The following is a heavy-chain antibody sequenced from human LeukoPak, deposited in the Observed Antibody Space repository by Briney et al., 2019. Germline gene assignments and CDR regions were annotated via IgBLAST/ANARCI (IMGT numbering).Heavy chain of an antibody. CDR3: ATTAAAGTRLAWFDP. CDR2: VYYSGST. Sequence: PSETLSLTCSVSGGSMTTYYWGWVRQPPMKGLEFIGFVYYSGSTYYNPFLESRVTISVDKSKNQFSLKLSSVTAADTAVYYCATTAAAGTRLAWFDPWGQGTLVTVSS. V-gene: IGHV4-59*12. CDR1: GGSMTTYY. D-gene: IGHD6-13*01. J-gene: IGHJ5*02.